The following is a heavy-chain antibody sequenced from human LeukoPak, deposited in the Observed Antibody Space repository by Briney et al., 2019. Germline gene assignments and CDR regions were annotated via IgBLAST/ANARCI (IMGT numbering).Heavy chain of an antibody. V-gene: IGHV1-18*01. D-gene: IGHD3-10*01. CDR2: ISAYNGNT. CDR1: GYTFTSYG. Sequence: ASVTVCCKSSGYTFTSYGFSWVRQAPGQGLEWMGWISAYNGNTNYAQKLQGRVTMTTDTSTSTAYMELRSLRSDDTAVYYCARDQDYYGSGSYPTGGYYFDYWGQGTLVTVSS. CDR3: ARDQDYYGSGSYPTGGYYFDY. J-gene: IGHJ4*02.